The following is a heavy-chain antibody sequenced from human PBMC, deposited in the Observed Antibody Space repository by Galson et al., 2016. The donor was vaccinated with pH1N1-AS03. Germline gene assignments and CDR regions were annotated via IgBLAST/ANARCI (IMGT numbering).Heavy chain of an antibody. CDR1: GYPFSNYG. V-gene: IGHV1-18*04. CDR3: ARGYCNGGSCYDGGDYFDY. J-gene: IGHJ4*02. D-gene: IGHD2-15*01. CDR2: ISAYSGDT. Sequence: QSGAEVKKPGESLKTSCKASGYPFSNYGFSWVRQAPGQGLDWMGWISAYSGDTNYAQKFQGRVTMTTDTSTSTAYMELRSLRSDDTAIYYCARGYCNGGSCYDGGDYFDYWGQGTLVTVSS.